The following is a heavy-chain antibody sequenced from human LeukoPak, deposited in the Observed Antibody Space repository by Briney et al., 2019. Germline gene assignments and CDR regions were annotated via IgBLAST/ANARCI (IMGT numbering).Heavy chain of an antibody. J-gene: IGHJ2*01. V-gene: IGHV3-23*01. CDR2: ISGSGGST. Sequence: GGSLRLSCAASGFTFSSYSMNWVRQAPGKGLEWVSAISGSGGSTYYADSVKGRFTISRDNSKNTLYLQMNSLRAEDTALYYCAKLEGYCSSSTCHGNWYFDRWGRGTLVTVSS. D-gene: IGHD2-2*01. CDR1: GFTFSSYS. CDR3: AKLEGYCSSSTCHGNWYFDR.